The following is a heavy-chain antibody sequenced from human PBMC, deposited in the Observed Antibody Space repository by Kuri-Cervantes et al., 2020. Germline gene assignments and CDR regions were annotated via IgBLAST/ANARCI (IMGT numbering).Heavy chain of an antibody. J-gene: IGHJ4*02. CDR2: IWYDGSNK. CDR1: GFTFSSYS. Sequence: GGSLRLSCAASGFTFSSYSMNWVRQAPGKGLEWVAVIWYDGSNKYYADSVKGRFTISRDNSKNTLYLQMNSLRAEDTAVYYCAKAGFSGYDQLPSSPPGYWGQGTLVTVSS. V-gene: IGHV3-30*02. D-gene: IGHD5-12*01. CDR3: AKAGFSGYDQLPSSPPGY.